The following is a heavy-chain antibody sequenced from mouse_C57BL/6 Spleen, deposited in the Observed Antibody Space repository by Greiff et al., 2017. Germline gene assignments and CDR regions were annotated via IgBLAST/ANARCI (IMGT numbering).Heavy chain of an antibody. J-gene: IGHJ4*01. Sequence: VQLQQSVAELVRPGASVKLSCTASGYNIKNTYMHWVKQRPEQGLEWIGRIDPANGNTKYAPKFQGKATMTAYTSSNTAYLQLSSLTSEDTAIDYCVITTVLGGAMDGWGQGTTGSVAS. CDR2: IDPANGNT. D-gene: IGHD1-2*01. V-gene: IGHV14-3*01. CDR3: VITTVLGGAMDG. CDR1: GYNIKNTY.